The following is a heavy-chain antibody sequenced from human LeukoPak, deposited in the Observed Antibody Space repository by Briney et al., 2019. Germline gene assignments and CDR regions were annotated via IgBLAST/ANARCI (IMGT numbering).Heavy chain of an antibody. V-gene: IGHV1-18*01. Sequence: ASVKVSCKASGYTFTSYGISWVRQAPGQGLEWMGWITAYNGNTNYAQKLQGRVTMTTDTSTSTAYMELRNLRTDDTAVDYCARNLFCGNSRSLLYWGQGTLVRVPS. J-gene: IGHJ4*02. CDR1: GYTFTSYG. D-gene: IGHD4-23*01. CDR3: ARNLFCGNSRSLLY. CDR2: ITAYNGNT.